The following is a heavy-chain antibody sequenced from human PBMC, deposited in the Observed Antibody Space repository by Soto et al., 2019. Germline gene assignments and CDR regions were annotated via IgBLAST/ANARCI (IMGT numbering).Heavy chain of an antibody. CDR1: GFRFSTYT. Sequence: GGSQRLSCAASGFRFSTYTMSWVPRAPGKGLEWVSAISGSGGSPSYADSVQGRFTISRDNPKKTLYLQMNSLRAEDTAVYYCAKARCTTSNCYVPDYWGQGTLVTVSS. CDR3: AKARCTTSNCYVPDY. D-gene: IGHD2-8*01. V-gene: IGHV3-23*01. CDR2: ISGSGGSP. J-gene: IGHJ4*02.